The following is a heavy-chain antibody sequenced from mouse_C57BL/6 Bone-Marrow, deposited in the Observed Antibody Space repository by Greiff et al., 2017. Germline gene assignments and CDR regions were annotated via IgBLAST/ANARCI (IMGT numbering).Heavy chain of an antibody. D-gene: IGHD2-3*01. J-gene: IGHJ2*01. V-gene: IGHV14-4*01. CDR3: SSFDGNYFDF. Sequence: EVKLMESGAELVRPGASVKLSCTASGFNIQDDYIHWVKQRPEQGLEWIGWIDPEIGDTEYASKFQGKATITSDTSSNTAYLQLSSLTSEDTAVYYCSSFDGNYFDFWGQGTPLTVAS. CDR2: IDPEIGDT. CDR1: GFNIQDDY.